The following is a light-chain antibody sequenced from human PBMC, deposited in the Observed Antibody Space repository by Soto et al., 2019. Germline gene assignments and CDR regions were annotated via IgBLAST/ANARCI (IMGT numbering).Light chain of an antibody. J-gene: IGKJ4*01. Sequence: SCRASQSLSSNFLAWYQQRPGQAPRLLIYAASSRATGIPDRFSGSGSGTDFILTIRRLDTEDFAGYDFPAYGSSPCMIGGGNQV. CDR3: PAYGSSPCM. V-gene: IGKV3-20*01. CDR2: AAS. CDR1: QSLSSNF.